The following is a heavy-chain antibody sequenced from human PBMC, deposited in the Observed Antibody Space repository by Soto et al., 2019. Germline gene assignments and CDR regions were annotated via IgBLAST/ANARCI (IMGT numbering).Heavy chain of an antibody. Sequence: GSLRLCWAAAGFSFSTSSVSWVRQAAGKGPQWVSGLSGGGANTFYIDSVRGRFTISVDISTNTFFLQMDSLRVDDTAVYYCARWSGYADVWGRGTLVTGSS. J-gene: IGHJ4*02. CDR2: LSGGGANT. V-gene: IGHV3-23*01. D-gene: IGHD4-17*01. CDR1: GFSFSTSS. CDR3: ARWSGYADV.